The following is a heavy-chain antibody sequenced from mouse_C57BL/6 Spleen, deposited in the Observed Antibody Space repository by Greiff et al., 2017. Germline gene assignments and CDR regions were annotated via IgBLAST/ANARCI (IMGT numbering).Heavy chain of an antibody. Sequence: VQLQQPGAELVRPGSSVKLSCKASGYTFTSSWMDWVKQRPGQGLEWIGNIYPSDSETHYNQKFKDKATLTVDKSSSTAYMQLSSLTSEDSAVYYCARETRGVDYWGQGTTLTVSS. CDR2: IYPSDSET. CDR1: GYTFTSSW. CDR3: ARETRGVDY. J-gene: IGHJ2*01. V-gene: IGHV1-61*01.